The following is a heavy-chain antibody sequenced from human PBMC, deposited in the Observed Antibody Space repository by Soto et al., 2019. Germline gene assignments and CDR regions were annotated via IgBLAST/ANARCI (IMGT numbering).Heavy chain of an antibody. CDR1: ELTVTKNF. Sequence: GGSLRLSCAASELTVTKNFMSWVRQAPGKGLEWVSGIYDDGNTYYADSVRGRFAISRDTSKNTLYLQMNSLRAEDMAVYYCARTRLYDASGYYYYYYGMDVWGQGTTVTVSS. J-gene: IGHJ6*02. V-gene: IGHV3-53*01. CDR3: ARTRLYDASGYYYYYYGMDV. D-gene: IGHD5-12*01. CDR2: IYDDGNT.